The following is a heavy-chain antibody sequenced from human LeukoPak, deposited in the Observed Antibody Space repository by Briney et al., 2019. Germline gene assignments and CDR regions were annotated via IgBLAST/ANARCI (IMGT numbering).Heavy chain of an antibody. CDR3: ARHGHGYYYDSSGYYYYYGMDV. D-gene: IGHD3-22*01. CDR1: GGSISSSSYY. J-gene: IGHJ6*02. V-gene: IGHV4-39*01. Sequence: PSETLSLTCTVSGGSISSSSYYWGWIRQPPGKGLEWIGSIYYSGSTYYNPSLKSRVTISVDTSKNQFSLKLSSVTAADTAVYYCARHGHGYYYDSSGYYYYYGMDVWGQGTTVTVSS. CDR2: IYYSGST.